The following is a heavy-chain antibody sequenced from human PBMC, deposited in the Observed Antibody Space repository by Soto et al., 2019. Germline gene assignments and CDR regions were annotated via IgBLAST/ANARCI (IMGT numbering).Heavy chain of an antibody. Sequence: GASVNVSCKASGYTFTSYGISWVRQAPGQGLEWMGWISAYNGNTNYAQKLQGRVTMTTDTSTSTAYMELRSLRSDDTAVYYCARALGYCSSTSCYSDIWGQGTMVTVSS. CDR1: GYTFTSYG. CDR3: ARALGYCSSTSCYSDI. CDR2: ISAYNGNT. J-gene: IGHJ3*02. V-gene: IGHV1-18*01. D-gene: IGHD2-2*01.